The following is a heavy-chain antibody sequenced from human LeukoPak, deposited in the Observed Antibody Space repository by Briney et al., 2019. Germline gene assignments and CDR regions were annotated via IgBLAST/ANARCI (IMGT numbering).Heavy chain of an antibody. D-gene: IGHD6-19*01. CDR3: ARSNGWYLDF. CDR1: GLTFTTFD. V-gene: IGHV3-30-3*01. J-gene: IGHJ4*02. CDR2: ISSDGVTK. Sequence: GGSLRLSCAASGLTFTTFDFHWVRQAPGKGLEWVAVISSDGVTKFYGDSVKGRFTISRDNSRNTVSLQMNSLRAEDTAVYYCARSNGWYLDFWGRGTLVTVSS.